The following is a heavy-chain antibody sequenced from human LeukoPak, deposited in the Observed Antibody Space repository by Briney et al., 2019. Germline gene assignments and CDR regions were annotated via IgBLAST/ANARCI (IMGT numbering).Heavy chain of an antibody. Sequence: PSETLSLTCAVYGGSFSGYYWSWIRQPPGKGLEWIGEINHSGSTNYNPPLKSRVTISVDTSKNQFSLKLSSVTAADTAVYYCARDSNYGWFDPWGQGTLVTVSS. CDR3: ARDSNYGWFDP. D-gene: IGHD4-11*01. CDR1: GGSFSGYY. V-gene: IGHV4-34*01. J-gene: IGHJ5*02. CDR2: INHSGST.